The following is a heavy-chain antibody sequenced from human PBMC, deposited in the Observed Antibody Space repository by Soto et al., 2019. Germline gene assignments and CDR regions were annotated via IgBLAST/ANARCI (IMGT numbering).Heavy chain of an antibody. CDR3: AFSFFYGSGSYFKPHYGAMEV. CDR2: VNPKSGGT. Sequence: ASVKVSCKASGYIFTGYYMHWVRQAPGQGLEWMGWVNPKSGGTNYAQNFQGRVTMTRDTSISTAYMELNSLRSDDTAVYYCAFSFFYGSGSYFKPHYGAMEVWGQGTTVNVSS. CDR1: GYIFTGYY. J-gene: IGHJ6*01. D-gene: IGHD3-10*01. V-gene: IGHV1-2*02.